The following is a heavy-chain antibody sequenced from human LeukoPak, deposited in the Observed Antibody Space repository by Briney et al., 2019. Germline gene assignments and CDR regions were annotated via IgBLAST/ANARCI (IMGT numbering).Heavy chain of an antibody. J-gene: IGHJ4*02. CDR1: VHTFTRYG. CDR2: ISVYNGNT. D-gene: IGHD6-19*01. Sequence: GASVKVSCTSSVHTFTRYGINWVRQAPGQGLEWMGWISVYNGNTYYAQKFQGRITMTTDTSTSTAYMDLRSLRSDDTAVYYYATAQEIAVAGSYFDYWGQGTLVTVSS. V-gene: IGHV1-18*01. CDR3: ATAQEIAVAGSYFDY.